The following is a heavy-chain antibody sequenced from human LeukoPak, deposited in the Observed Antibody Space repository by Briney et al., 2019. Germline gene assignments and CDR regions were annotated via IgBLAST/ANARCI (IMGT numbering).Heavy chain of an antibody. CDR3: ASGGFVGELPDY. CDR2: IYSGGST. J-gene: IGHJ4*02. V-gene: IGHV3-53*01. CDR1: GFTVSSNY. D-gene: IGHD3-16*01. Sequence: GGSLRLSYAASGFTVSSNYMSWVRQAPGKGLEWVSVIYSGGSTYYADSVKGRFTISRDNSKNTLYLQMNSLRAEDTAVYYCASGGFVGELPDYWGQGTLVTVSS.